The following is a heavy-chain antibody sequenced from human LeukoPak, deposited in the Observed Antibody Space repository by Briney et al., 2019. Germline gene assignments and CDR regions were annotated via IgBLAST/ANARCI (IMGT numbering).Heavy chain of an antibody. V-gene: IGHV1-2*02. CDR3: ARAPNYYDSSGYYYYFDY. D-gene: IGHD3-22*01. CDR2: INPNSGGT. J-gene: IGHJ4*02. Sequence: GASVKVSCKASGYTFTGYYMHWVRQAPGQGLEWMGWINPNSGGTKYAQKFQGRVTMTRDTSISTGYMELSRLTSDDTAVYYCARAPNYYDSSGYYYYFDYWGQGTLVTVSS. CDR1: GYTFTGYY.